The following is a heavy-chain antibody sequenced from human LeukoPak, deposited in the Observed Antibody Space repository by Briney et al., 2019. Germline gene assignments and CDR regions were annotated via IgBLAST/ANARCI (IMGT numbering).Heavy chain of an antibody. D-gene: IGHD3-10*01. CDR3: AKDMYYYGSGSSFDY. V-gene: IGHV3-23*01. J-gene: IGHJ4*02. CDR2: ISGNGDYI. CDR1: GLTFSSYA. Sequence: GGSLRLSCAASGLTFSSYAMSWVRQAPGKGLEWVSGISGNGDYIYYADSVKGRFTISRDNSKNTLYLQMNSLRAEDTAVYYCAKDMYYYGSGSSFDYWGQGTLVTVSS.